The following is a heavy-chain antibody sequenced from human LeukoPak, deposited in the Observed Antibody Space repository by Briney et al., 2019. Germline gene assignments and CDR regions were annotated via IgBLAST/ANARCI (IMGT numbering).Heavy chain of an antibody. CDR3: ARVPLGYDSSGYYINYYYGMDV. CDR2: IIPIFGTA. CDR1: GGTFSSYA. J-gene: IGHJ6*02. Sequence: SVKVSCKASGGTFSSYAISWVRQAPGQGLEWMGEIIPIFGTANYAQKFQGRVTITADESTSTAYMELSSLRSEDTAVYYCARVPLGYDSSGYYINYYYGMDVWGQGTTVTVSS. V-gene: IGHV1-69*13. D-gene: IGHD3-22*01.